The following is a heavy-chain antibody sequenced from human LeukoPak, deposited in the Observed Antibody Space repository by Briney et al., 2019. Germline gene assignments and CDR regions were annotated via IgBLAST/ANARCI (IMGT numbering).Heavy chain of an antibody. CDR2: ISGSGGST. D-gene: IGHD2-2*01. CDR3: AKSSVSGNCSSTSCYWGPYYYYGMDA. CDR1: GFTFSSYA. J-gene: IGHJ6*02. V-gene: IGHV3-23*01. Sequence: GGSLRLSCAASGFTFSSYAMSWVRQAPGKGLEWVSAISGSGGSTYYADSVKGRFTISRDNSKNTLYLQMNSLRAEDTAVYYCAKSSVSGNCSSTSCYWGPYYYYGMDAWGQGTTVTVSS.